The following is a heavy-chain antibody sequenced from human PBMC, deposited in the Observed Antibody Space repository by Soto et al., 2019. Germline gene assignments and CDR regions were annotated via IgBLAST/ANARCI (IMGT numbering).Heavy chain of an antibody. J-gene: IGHJ4*02. CDR2: IYYSGST. CDR3: ARSGPVAQIARIDY. CDR1: GGSISSGDYY. V-gene: IGHV4-30-4*01. D-gene: IGHD6-19*01. Sequence: SETLSLTCSVSGGSISSGDYYWNWIRQPPGKGLEWIGHIYYSGSTYYNPSLKSRVTISVDTSKNQFSLKLSSVTAADTAVYYCARSGPVAQIARIDYWGQGTLVTVSS.